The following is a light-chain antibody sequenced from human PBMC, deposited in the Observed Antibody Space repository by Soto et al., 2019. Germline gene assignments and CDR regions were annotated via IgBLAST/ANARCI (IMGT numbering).Light chain of an antibody. CDR1: SSDVGGYNY. V-gene: IGLV2-14*03. CDR3: SSFTSSRTTV. CDR2: DVS. Sequence: QSVLTQPASVSGSPGQSITISCTGTSSDVGGYNYVSWYQQHPGKVPKLIIFDVSDRPSGVSNRFSGSKSGNTASLTISGLQAEDEADYYCSSFTSSRTTVFGGGTKLTVL. J-gene: IGLJ2*01.